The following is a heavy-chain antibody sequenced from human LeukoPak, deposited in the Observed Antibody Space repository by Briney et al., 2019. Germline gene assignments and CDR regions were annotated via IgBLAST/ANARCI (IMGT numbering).Heavy chain of an antibody. CDR3: ARDTTIVVVPAAIGDFDY. D-gene: IGHD2-2*02. V-gene: IGHV3-74*01. Sequence: GGSLRLSCAGSGFTFSSYWMHWVRQAPGKGLVWVSRINSDGSSTSYADSVKGRFTISRDTAKNTLYLQMNSLRAEDTAVYYCARDTTIVVVPAAIGDFDYWGQGTLVTVSS. CDR2: INSDGSST. J-gene: IGHJ4*02. CDR1: GFTFSSYW.